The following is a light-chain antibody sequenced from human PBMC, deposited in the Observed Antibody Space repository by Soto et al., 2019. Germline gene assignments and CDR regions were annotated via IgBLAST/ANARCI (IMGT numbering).Light chain of an antibody. Sequence: EIVLTQSPGTLYLSPGERATLSCRASQSVSSSYLAWYQQRPSQASRPLIYGASSRAIGIPDRLSGSGSGTDFTLTISRLEPEDFAVYYCQQYGSSPWTFGQGTQVEIK. CDR3: QQYGSSPWT. CDR2: GAS. J-gene: IGKJ1*01. V-gene: IGKV3-20*01. CDR1: QSVSSSY.